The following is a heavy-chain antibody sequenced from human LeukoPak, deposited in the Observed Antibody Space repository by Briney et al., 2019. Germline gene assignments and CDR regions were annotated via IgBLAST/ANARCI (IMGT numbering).Heavy chain of an antibody. D-gene: IGHD5-24*01. Sequence: GGSLKISCKGSGYSFTSYWIGWVRQMPGKGLEWMGIIYPGDSDTRYSPSFQGQVTISADKSISTAYLQWSSLKASDTAMYYCARPPRDGYNLDAFDIWGQGTMVTVSS. V-gene: IGHV5-51*01. CDR3: ARPPRDGYNLDAFDI. CDR2: IYPGDSDT. J-gene: IGHJ3*02. CDR1: GYSFTSYW.